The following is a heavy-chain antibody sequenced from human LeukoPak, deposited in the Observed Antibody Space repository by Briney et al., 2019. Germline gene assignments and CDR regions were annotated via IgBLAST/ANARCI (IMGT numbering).Heavy chain of an antibody. J-gene: IGHJ6*02. V-gene: IGHV3-21*01. Sequence: GGSLRLSCVASGFTFSSYSMNWVRQAPGKGLEWVSSISSSSSYIYYADSVKGRFTISRDNAKNSLYLQMNSLRAEDTAVYYCASFLPQTMDVWGQGTTVTVSS. CDR3: ASFLPQTMDV. CDR2: ISSSSSYI. CDR1: GFTFSSYS. D-gene: IGHD2/OR15-2a*01.